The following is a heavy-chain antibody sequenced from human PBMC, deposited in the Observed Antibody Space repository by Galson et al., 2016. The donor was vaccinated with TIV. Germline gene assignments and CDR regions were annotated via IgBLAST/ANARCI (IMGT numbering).Heavy chain of an antibody. Sequence: SLRLSCAASGFTFYNYAMNWFRQAPGKGLEWMANIKEDGSAKYYVDSVKGRFTISRDNAANSLYLQMNSLRVEDSAIYFCARRGKAVASIEGWAYGMDVWGQGTTVTVSS. J-gene: IGHJ6*02. D-gene: IGHD6-19*01. CDR2: IKEDGSAK. V-gene: IGHV3-7*03. CDR3: ARRGKAVASIEGWAYGMDV. CDR1: GFTFYNYA.